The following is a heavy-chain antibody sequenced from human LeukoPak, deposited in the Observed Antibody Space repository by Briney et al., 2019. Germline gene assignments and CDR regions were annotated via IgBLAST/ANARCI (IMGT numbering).Heavy chain of an antibody. Sequence: GESLKISCKGSGYSFTTYWIGWVRQMPGKGLEWMGIIYPGDSDTRYSPSFQGQVTISADKSISTAYLQWSSLKASDTAMYYCARPIAAAGIGWVAFDIWGQGTMVTVSS. CDR2: IYPGDSDT. J-gene: IGHJ3*02. D-gene: IGHD6-13*01. V-gene: IGHV5-51*01. CDR3: ARPIAAAGIGWVAFDI. CDR1: GYSFTTYW.